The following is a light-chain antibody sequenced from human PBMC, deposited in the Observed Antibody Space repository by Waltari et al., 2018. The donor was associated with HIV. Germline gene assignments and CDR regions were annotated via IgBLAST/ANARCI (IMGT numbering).Light chain of an antibody. Sequence: QAVVTLEPSLTVSPGGTVTLTCGSSTGAVTSGHYPYWFQQKPGQAPRTLIYDTNTKHAWTPARFSGSLRGGKAALTLSGAQPEDEAEYYCLLSYSGTRVFGGGTKLTVL. J-gene: IGLJ3*02. CDR2: DTN. CDR3: LLSYSGTRV. V-gene: IGLV7-46*01. CDR1: TGAVTSGHY.